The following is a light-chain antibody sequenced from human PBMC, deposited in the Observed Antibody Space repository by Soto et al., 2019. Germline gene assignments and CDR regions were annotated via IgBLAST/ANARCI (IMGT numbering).Light chain of an antibody. Sequence: IQMTHSPSTLFASVGDRVTITCPAIQSSNSWLAEYQQKPGKAPKLLLYKASSLESGVPSTFSGSGAGTEFTLTIISLQPHDFGTYYFQPYDTSPLTFGVRTKLDI. J-gene: IGKJ3*01. V-gene: IGKV1-5*03. CDR3: QPYDTSPLT. CDR1: QSSNSW. CDR2: KAS.